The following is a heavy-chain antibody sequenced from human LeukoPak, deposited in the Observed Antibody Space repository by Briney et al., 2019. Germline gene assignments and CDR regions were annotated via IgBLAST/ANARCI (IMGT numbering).Heavy chain of an antibody. Sequence: GESLKISCKGSGYSFTSYWIGWVRQMPGKGLEWMGIIYPDNSDTRYSPSFEGQVTISADKSISTAYLQWSSLKASDTAIYYCARRIAAYYYMDVWGKGTTVTVSS. CDR3: ARRIAAYYYMDV. V-gene: IGHV5-51*01. J-gene: IGHJ6*03. CDR1: GYSFTSYW. CDR2: IYPDNSDT. D-gene: IGHD6-25*01.